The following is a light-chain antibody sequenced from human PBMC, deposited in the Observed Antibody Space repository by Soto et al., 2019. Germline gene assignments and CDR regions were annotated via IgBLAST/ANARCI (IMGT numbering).Light chain of an antibody. CDR2: DVS. CDR1: SSDVGSYNR. Sequence: QSALTQPPSVSGSPGQSVTISCTGTSSDVGSYNRVSWYQQPPGTAPKVMIYDVSNRPSGVPDRFSGSKSGNTASLTISWLQAEDESDYYCRSYTSSSTYVFGTGTKLTVL. CDR3: RSYTSSSTYV. V-gene: IGLV2-18*02. J-gene: IGLJ1*01.